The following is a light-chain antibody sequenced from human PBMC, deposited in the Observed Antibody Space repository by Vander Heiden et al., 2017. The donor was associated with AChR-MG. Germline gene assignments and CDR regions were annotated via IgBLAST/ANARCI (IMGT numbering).Light chain of an antibody. CDR2: EVS. CDR3: QQYNSYSWT. CDR1: QSISSW. V-gene: IGKV1-5*03. Sequence: DIQMTQSPSTLSASVGDRVTITCRASQSISSWLAWYQQKPGKAPKLLIYEVSSLESGVPSRFSCSGSGTEFTLTISSLQPDDFATYYCQQYNSYSWTFGQGTKVEIK. J-gene: IGKJ1*01.